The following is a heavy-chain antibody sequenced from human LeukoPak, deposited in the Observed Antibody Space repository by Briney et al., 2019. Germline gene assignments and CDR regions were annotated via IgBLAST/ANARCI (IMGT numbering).Heavy chain of an antibody. CDR1: GYTFTSYD. V-gene: IGHV1-8*03. D-gene: IGHD6-13*01. CDR2: MNPNSGNT. Sequence: ASVTVSCKASGYTFTSYDINWVRQATGQGLEWMGWMNPNSGNTGYAQKFQGRVTITRNTSISTAYMELSSLRAEDTAVYYCARGRIAAATVYAFDIWGQGTMVTVSS. J-gene: IGHJ3*02. CDR3: ARGRIAAATVYAFDI.